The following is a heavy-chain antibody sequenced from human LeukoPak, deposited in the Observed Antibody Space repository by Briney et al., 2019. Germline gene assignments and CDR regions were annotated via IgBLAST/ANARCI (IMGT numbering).Heavy chain of an antibody. J-gene: IGHJ6*03. CDR2: ISPYTTKT. V-gene: IGHV1-18*01. CDR1: GYTFISYG. Sequence: ASVKVSCKASGYTFISYGITWVRQAPGQGLEWMGWISPYTTKTNYAQSLQGRVTMTTDTSTSTAYMELRSLRSDDTAVYYCAREGGVGPTAPPDYYSYQMDVWGKGTTVTISS. CDR3: AREGGVGPTAPPDYYSYQMDV. D-gene: IGHD1-26*01.